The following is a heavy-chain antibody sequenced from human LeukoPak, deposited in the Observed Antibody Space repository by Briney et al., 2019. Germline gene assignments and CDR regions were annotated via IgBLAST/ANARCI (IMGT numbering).Heavy chain of an antibody. CDR3: ARGVGSSWYGD. J-gene: IGHJ4*02. CDR2: IYCSGST. D-gene: IGHD6-13*01. Sequence: SQTVSLTCTVSGGSISSGDYYWTWIRPPPGKGLEWIGYIYCSGSTYYNPSLKSRLTISVDTSKKQFSLKLTSVTAADTAVYFCARGVGSSWYGDWGQGTLVTVSS. CDR1: GGSISSGDYY. V-gene: IGHV4-30-4*01.